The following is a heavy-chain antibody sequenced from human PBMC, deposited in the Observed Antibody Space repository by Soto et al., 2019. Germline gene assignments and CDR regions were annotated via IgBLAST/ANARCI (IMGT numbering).Heavy chain of an antibody. J-gene: IGHJ6*02. CDR3: ARDLIVDGPDNYAMDV. Sequence: ASVKVSCKASGYSLRGNYIHWVRQTPGQGLEWMGWINPNSSGTVYAQKFQGRVTMTRDTSLTTVYMQLNGLTSDDSAVYYCARDLIVDGPDNYAMDVWGQGTTVTGSS. D-gene: IGHD3-22*01. CDR1: GYSLRGNY. CDR2: INPNSSGT. V-gene: IGHV1-2*02.